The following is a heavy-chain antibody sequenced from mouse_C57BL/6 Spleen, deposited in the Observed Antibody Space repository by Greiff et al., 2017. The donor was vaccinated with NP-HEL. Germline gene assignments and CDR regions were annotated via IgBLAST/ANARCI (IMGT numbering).Heavy chain of an antibody. CDR2: ISSGGSYT. D-gene: IGHD1-1*01. J-gene: IGHJ2*01. CDR3: ARHEGDYGSSGGFDY. V-gene: IGHV5-6*01. Sequence: EVKLMESGGDLVKPGGSLKLSCAASGFTFSSYGMSWVRQTPDKRLEWVATISSGGSYTYYPDSVKGRFTISRDNAKNTLYLQRSSLKSEDTAMYYCARHEGDYGSSGGFDYWGQGTTLTVSS. CDR1: GFTFSSYG.